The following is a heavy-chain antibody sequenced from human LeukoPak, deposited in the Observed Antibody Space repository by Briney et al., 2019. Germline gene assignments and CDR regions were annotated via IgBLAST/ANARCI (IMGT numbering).Heavy chain of an antibody. CDR2: ISSSSSYI. Sequence: GGSLRLPCAASGFTFSSYSMNWVRQAPGKGLEWVSSISSSSSYIYYADSVKGRFTISRDNAKNSLYLQMNSLRAEDTAVYYCARAIGFSHPSPHWGQGTLVTVSS. J-gene: IGHJ4*02. D-gene: IGHD2-15*01. CDR3: ARAIGFSHPSPH. CDR1: GFTFSSYS. V-gene: IGHV3-21*01.